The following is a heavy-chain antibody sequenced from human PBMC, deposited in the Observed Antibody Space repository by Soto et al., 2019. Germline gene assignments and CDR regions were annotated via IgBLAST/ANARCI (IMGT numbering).Heavy chain of an antibody. V-gene: IGHV1-2*04. CDR2: INPNSGGT. CDR3: ARQGDRSGNDAFDI. J-gene: IGHJ3*02. CDR1: GYTFTGYY. D-gene: IGHD3-22*01. Sequence: ASVKVSCKASGYTFTGYYMHWVRQAPGQGLEWMGWINPNSGGTNYAQKFQGWVTMTRDTSISTAYMELSRLRSDDTAVYYCARQGDRSGNDAFDIWGQGTRVTVSS.